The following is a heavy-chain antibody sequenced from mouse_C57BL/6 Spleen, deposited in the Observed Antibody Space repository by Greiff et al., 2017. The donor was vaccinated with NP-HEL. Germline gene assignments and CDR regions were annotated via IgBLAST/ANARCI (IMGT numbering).Heavy chain of an antibody. CDR3: VYSHDYDGGYYAMDY. V-gene: IGHV1-82*01. Sequence: QVQLQQSGPELVKPGASVKISCKASGYAFSSSWMNWVKQRPGKGLEWIGRIYPGDGDTNYNGKFKGKATLTADKSSSTAYMQLSSLTSEDAAVYFCVYSHDYDGGYYAMDYWGQGTSVTVSS. J-gene: IGHJ4*01. CDR2: IYPGDGDT. D-gene: IGHD2-4*01. CDR1: GYAFSSSW.